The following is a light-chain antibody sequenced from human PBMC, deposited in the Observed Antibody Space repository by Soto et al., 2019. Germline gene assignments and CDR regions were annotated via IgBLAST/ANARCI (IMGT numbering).Light chain of an antibody. Sequence: VIWMTQSPSLLAASTGDRVNITCRVSQGISSDLAWYQQKPGKAPELLIYGASTLHSGVPSKFSGTGSGTEFTLTISSLQPDDFATYYCQHYNGFSWTFGQGTKVDIK. V-gene: IGKV1D-8*03. J-gene: IGKJ1*01. CDR1: QGISSD. CDR2: GAS. CDR3: QHYNGFSWT.